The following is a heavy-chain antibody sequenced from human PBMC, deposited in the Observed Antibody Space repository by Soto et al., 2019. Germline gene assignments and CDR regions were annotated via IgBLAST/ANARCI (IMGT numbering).Heavy chain of an antibody. CDR1: GFTFSSSA. D-gene: IGHD3-10*01. CDR3: ARDPQRGGSRLKYYFDY. V-gene: IGHV3-21*01. J-gene: IGHJ4*02. CDR2: ISSSSSYI. Sequence: PGGSLRLSCAASGFTFSSSAVTWVRQAPGKGLEWVSSISSSSSYIYYADSVKGRFTISRDNSKNSLYLQMNSLRAEDTAVYYCARDPQRGGSRLKYYFDYWGQGTLVTVSS.